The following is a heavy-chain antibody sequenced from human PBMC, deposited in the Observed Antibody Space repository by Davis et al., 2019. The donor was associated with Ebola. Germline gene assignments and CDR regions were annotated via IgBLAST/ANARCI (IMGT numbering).Heavy chain of an antibody. CDR3: AREVGGGPHYYDSSGYYVDY. CDR1: GGSISSYY. Sequence: PSETLSLTCTVSGGSISSYYWSWIRQPPGKGLEWIGEINHSGSTNYNPSLKSRVTISVDTSKNQFSLKLSSVTAADTAVYYCAREVGGGPHYYDSSGYYVDYWGQGTLVTVSS. J-gene: IGHJ4*02. CDR2: INHSGST. D-gene: IGHD3-22*01. V-gene: IGHV4-34*01.